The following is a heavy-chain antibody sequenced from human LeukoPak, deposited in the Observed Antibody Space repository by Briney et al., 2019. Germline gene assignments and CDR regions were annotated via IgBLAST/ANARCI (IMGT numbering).Heavy chain of an antibody. V-gene: IGHV4-59*01. CDR2: RYHSGSS. CDR1: GGSLSNYY. D-gene: IGHD4-17*01. CDR3: ARGRSAVTFDY. J-gene: IGHJ4*02. Sequence: PSETLSLTCTVSGGSLSNYYWSWIRQPPGKGPEWMGYRYHSGSSNYNPSLKGRVTISVDTSKNQFSLKLSSVTAADTAVYYCARGRSAVTFDYWGQGTLVTVSS.